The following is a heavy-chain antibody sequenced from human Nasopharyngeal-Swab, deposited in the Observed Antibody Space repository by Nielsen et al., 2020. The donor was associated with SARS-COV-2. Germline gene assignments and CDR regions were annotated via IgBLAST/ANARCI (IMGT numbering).Heavy chain of an antibody. CDR1: GGSISSYY. V-gene: IGHV4-59*08. D-gene: IGHD3-10*01. CDR2: IYYSGST. Sequence: SETLSLTCTVSGGSISSYYWSWIRQPPGEGLEWIGYIYYSGSTNYNPSLKSRVTISVDTSKNQFSLKLSSVTAADTAVYYCARQNYYGSGTYDAFDIWGQGTMVTVSS. CDR3: ARQNYYGSGTYDAFDI. J-gene: IGHJ3*02.